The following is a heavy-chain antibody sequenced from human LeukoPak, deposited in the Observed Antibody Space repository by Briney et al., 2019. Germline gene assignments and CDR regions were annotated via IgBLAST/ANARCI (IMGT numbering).Heavy chain of an antibody. CDR3: GRDDADVKNYGIQY. V-gene: IGHV3-53*01. CDR1: QSIVSSRY. J-gene: IGHJ4*02. Sequence: GGSLRLSCAASQSIVSSRYMSWVRQAPGKGLEWVSIIYDGGKTYYADSVKGGFTISRDNFKNTLYLQMNNLRAEDTAVYFCGRDDADVKNYGIQYWGQGTLVTVSS. D-gene: IGHD5-24*01. CDR2: IYDGGKT.